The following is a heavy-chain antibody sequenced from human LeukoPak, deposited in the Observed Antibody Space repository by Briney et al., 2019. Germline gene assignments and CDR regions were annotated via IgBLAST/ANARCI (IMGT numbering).Heavy chain of an antibody. CDR2: IYTTGIT. V-gene: IGHV4-4*07. D-gene: IGHD3-16*01. Sequence: SDTLSLTCTVSGGSLSNFYWSWLRRAAGKRLEWIGLIYTTGITDYNPSLKSRVTMSIDTSKNRFSLRLSSVTAADTAVYYCARDLGRYGYWGHGTLVAVSS. J-gene: IGHJ4*01. CDR3: ARDLGRYGY. CDR1: GGSLSNFY.